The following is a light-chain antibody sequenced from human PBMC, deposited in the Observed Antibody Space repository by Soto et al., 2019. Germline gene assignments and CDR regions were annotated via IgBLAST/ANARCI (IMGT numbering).Light chain of an antibody. CDR3: SSYTTVPSPQWV. Sequence: ASGSPGQSITIPCSGRSSDLGGLNYVSWYQQHPGKVPKLIIYKVDNRPSGISDRFSASKSGNTASLTISGLQAEDEAHYYCSSYTTVPSPQWVFAGGTKVTVL. CDR1: SSDLGGLNY. CDR2: KVD. J-gene: IGLJ3*02. V-gene: IGLV2-14*01.